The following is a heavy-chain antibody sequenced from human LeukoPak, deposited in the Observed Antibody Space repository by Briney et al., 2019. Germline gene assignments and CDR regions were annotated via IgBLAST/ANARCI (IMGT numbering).Heavy chain of an antibody. J-gene: IGHJ4*02. CDR2: IYNSGST. V-gene: IGHV4-59*01. Sequence: SETLSLTCTVSGGSISSNYWSWIRQPPGKGLEWIGYIYNSGSTNYNPSLKSRVTISIDTSKNQFSLKLNSVTAADTAVYYCARQRSPLAAAGTFDYWGQGTLVTVSS. CDR3: ARQRSPLAAAGTFDY. D-gene: IGHD6-13*01. CDR1: GGSISSNY.